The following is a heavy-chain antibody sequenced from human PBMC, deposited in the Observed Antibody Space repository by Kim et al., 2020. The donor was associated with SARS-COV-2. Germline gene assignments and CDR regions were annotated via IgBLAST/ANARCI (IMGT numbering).Heavy chain of an antibody. V-gene: IGHV4-34*01. D-gene: IGHD3-10*01. CDR2: INHSGST. Sequence: SETLSLTCAVYGGSFSGYYWSWIRQPPGKGLEWIGEINHSGSTNYNPSLKSRVTISVDTSKNQFSLKLSSVTAADTAVYYCARAHPAPLLWVGWNYYGT. CDR1: GGSFSGYY. CDR3: ARAHPAPLLWVGWNYYGT. J-gene: IGHJ6*01.